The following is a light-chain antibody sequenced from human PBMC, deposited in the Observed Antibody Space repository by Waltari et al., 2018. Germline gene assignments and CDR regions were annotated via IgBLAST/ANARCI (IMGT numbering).Light chain of an antibody. Sequence: QSALTQPASVSGPPGQSITISSSGTDSDVGAYDFVSWYQQHPGKAPHLIIYEVSNRPSGISNRFSASKSGNTASLTISGLQAEDEADYYCSSYTTSSAPGVFGTGTRVTVL. CDR1: DSDVGAYDF. CDR2: EVS. J-gene: IGLJ1*01. CDR3: SSYTTSSAPGV. V-gene: IGLV2-14*01.